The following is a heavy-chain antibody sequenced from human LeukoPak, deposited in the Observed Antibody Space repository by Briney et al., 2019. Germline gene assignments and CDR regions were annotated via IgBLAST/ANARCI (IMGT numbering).Heavy chain of an antibody. CDR1: RFIFRTYT. Sequence: GGSLRLSCTASRFIFRTYTMNWVRQAPGKGLEWVSYISGSSGNIYYADSMKGRFTISRDNTKNLLYLQMNSLRAEDTAVYYCARDLAGGRFDLWGQGTLVTVSS. CDR3: ARDLAGGRFDL. J-gene: IGHJ5*02. V-gene: IGHV3-21*06. D-gene: IGHD3-16*01. CDR2: ISGSSGNI.